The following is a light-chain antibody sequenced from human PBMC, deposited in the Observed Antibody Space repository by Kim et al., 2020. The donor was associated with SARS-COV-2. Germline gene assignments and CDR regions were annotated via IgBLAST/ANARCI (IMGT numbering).Light chain of an antibody. CDR3: QQYYSDWT. Sequence: SISSWLAWYQQKPGKAPKLLIYKASSLESGVPSRFSGSGSGTEFTLTISSLQDEDFATYFCQQYYSDWTFGQGTKVDIK. J-gene: IGKJ1*01. CDR2: KAS. V-gene: IGKV1-5*03. CDR1: SISSW.